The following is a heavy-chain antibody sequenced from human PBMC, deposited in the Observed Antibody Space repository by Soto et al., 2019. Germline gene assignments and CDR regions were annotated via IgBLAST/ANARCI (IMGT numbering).Heavy chain of an antibody. V-gene: IGHV1-18*01. CDR2: ISAYNGNT. CDR1: GYTFTNFG. CDR3: AKDSGYNYGYFRWFDP. J-gene: IGHJ5*02. Sequence: GASVKVSCKASGYTFTNFGISWVRQAPGQGLEWMGWISAYNGNTNYAQNFQGRVTMTTDTSTSTAYMELRSLRSDDTAVYYCAKDSGYNYGYFRWFDPWGQGTLVTVSS. D-gene: IGHD5-18*01.